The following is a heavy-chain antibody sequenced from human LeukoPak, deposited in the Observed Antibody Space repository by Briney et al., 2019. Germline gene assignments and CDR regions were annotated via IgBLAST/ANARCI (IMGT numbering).Heavy chain of an antibody. D-gene: IGHD3-22*01. J-gene: IGHJ2*01. CDR1: GFTFSAYT. Sequence: PGGSLRLSCAASGFTFSAYTMNWVRQAPGKGLEWVSYITTSSSVIYYADSVKGRFTISRDNAKNSLYLQMNSLRAEDTALYYCATEKQSSTYYWRGWYFDLWGRGTLVTVSS. CDR2: ITTSSSVI. CDR3: ATEKQSSTYYWRGWYFDL. V-gene: IGHV3-48*04.